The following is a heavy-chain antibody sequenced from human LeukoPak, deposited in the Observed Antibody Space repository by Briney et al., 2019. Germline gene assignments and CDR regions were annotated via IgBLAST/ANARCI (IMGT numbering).Heavy chain of an antibody. D-gene: IGHD2-2*01. J-gene: IGHJ3*02. Sequence: PGGSLRLSCAASGFTFSDYYMSWVRQAPGKGLEWVSAISGSGGSTYYADSVKGRFTISRDNAKNSLYLQMNSLRAEDTAVYYCARGIVVVPAAMLFAFDIWGQGTMVTVSS. CDR1: GFTFSDYY. CDR3: ARGIVVVPAAMLFAFDI. V-gene: IGHV3-11*01. CDR2: ISGSGGST.